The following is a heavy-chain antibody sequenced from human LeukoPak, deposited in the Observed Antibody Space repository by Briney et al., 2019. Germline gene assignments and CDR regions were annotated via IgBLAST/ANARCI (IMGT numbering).Heavy chain of an antibody. J-gene: IGHJ4*02. D-gene: IGHD2-8*01. CDR3: ARLSLYFDY. Sequence: KPSETLSLTCAVSGYSISSGYYWGWIRQPPGKGLEWIGSIYHSGSTYYNPSLKSRVTISVDTSKNQFSLKLSSVTAADTAVYYCARLSLYFDYWGQGTLVTVSS. CDR2: IYHSGST. CDR1: GYSISSGYY. V-gene: IGHV4-38-2*01.